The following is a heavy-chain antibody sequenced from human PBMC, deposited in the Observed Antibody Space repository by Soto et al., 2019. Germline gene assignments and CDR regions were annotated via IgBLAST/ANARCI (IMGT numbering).Heavy chain of an antibody. CDR1: GFTFSSYA. V-gene: IGHV3-30-3*01. Sequence: QVQLVESGGGVVQPGRSLRLSCAASGFTFSSYARHRVRHAPGKGLEWVAVISYDGSNKYYADSVKGRFTISRDNSKNTLYLQMYSLRAEDTAVYSCARDPVLALVAAYYLDYWGQGTLVTVS. J-gene: IGHJ4*02. D-gene: IGHD2-15*01. CDR2: ISYDGSNK. CDR3: ARDPVLALVAAYYLDY.